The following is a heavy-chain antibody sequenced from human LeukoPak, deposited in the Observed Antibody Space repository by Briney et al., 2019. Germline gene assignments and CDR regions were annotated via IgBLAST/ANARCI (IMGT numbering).Heavy chain of an antibody. CDR1: GGSFSGYY. V-gene: IGHV4-34*01. J-gene: IGHJ4*02. CDR2: INHSGST. Sequence: PSETLSLTCAVYGGSFSGYYWSWIRQPPGKGLEWIGEINHSGSTNYNPSLKSRLTISVDTSKNQFSLKLSSVTAADTAVYYCARGRGDYWGQGTLVTVSS. CDR3: ARGRGDY.